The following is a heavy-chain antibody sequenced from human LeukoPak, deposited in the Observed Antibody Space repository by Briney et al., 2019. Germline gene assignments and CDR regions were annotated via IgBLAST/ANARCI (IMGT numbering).Heavy chain of an antibody. CDR2: IIPIFGTA. Sequence: SVKVSCKASGGTFSSYAISWVRQAPGQGLEWMGGIIPIFGTANYAQKFQGRVTITTDESTSTAHMELSSLRSEDTAVYYCARCAVAAPSYYYMDVWGKGTTVTVSS. CDR3: ARCAVAAPSYYYMDV. J-gene: IGHJ6*03. V-gene: IGHV1-69*05. CDR1: GGTFSSYA. D-gene: IGHD6-6*01.